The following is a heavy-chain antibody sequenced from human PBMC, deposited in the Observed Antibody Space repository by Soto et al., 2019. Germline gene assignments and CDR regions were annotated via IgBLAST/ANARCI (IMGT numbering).Heavy chain of an antibody. CDR2: IYYSGST. D-gene: IGHD6-19*01. CDR1: GGSISSSSYY. Sequence: QLQLQESGPGLVKPSETLSLTCTVSGGSISSSSYYWGWIRQPPGKGLEGIGSIYYSGSTYYNPSLKSRVTISVDTSKNQFSLKLSSVTAADTAVYYCARGLYSSGWYKFERFDYWGQGTLVTVSS. CDR3: ARGLYSSGWYKFERFDY. J-gene: IGHJ4*02. V-gene: IGHV4-39*01.